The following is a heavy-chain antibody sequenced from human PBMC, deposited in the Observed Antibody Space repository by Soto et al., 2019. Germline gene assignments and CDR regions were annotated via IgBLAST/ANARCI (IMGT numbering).Heavy chain of an antibody. CDR3: ARGGGETTTGDDY. D-gene: IGHD1-26*01. CDR2: IYHSGST. V-gene: IGHV4-30-2*01. Sequence: QLQLQESGSGLVKPSQTLSLTCAVSGGSINTATHSWSWIRQPPGKGLEWIGYIYHSGSTYYNPSVKSRVTILIDKSTNQFSRRLSSGTAADTGVYYCARGGGETTTGDDYWGQGILVTVSS. CDR1: GGSINTATHS. J-gene: IGHJ4*02.